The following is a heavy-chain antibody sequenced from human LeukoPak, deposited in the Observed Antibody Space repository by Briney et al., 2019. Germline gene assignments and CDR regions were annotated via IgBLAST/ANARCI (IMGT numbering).Heavy chain of an antibody. CDR2: INHSGST. J-gene: IGHJ3*02. CDR1: GGSFSGYY. D-gene: IGHD1-26*01. Sequence: SETLSLTCAVYGGSFSGYYWSWIRQPPGKGLEWIGEINHSGSTNYNPSLKSRVTISVDTSKNQFSLKLSSVIAADTAVYYCARTIDSGSSRYAFDIWGQGTMVTVSS. V-gene: IGHV4-34*01. CDR3: ARTIDSGSSRYAFDI.